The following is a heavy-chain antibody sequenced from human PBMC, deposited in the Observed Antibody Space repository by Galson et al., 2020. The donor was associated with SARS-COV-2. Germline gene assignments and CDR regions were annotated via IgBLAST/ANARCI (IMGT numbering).Heavy chain of an antibody. D-gene: IGHD5-12*01. J-gene: IGHJ6*03. CDR2: INHSGST. CDR1: GGSFSGYY. CDR3: ARLTKRWLQLALRNYYYMDV. V-gene: IGHV4-34*01. Sequence: SETLSLTCAVYGGSFSGYYWSWIRQPPGKGLEWIGEINHSGSTNYNPSLKSRVTLSVDTSKNQFSLKLSSVTAADTAVYYCARLTKRWLQLALRNYYYMDVWGKGTTVTVSS.